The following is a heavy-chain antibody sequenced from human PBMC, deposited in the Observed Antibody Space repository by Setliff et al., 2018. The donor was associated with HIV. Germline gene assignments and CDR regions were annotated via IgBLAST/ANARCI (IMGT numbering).Heavy chain of an antibody. CDR1: GYTFKSYG. D-gene: IGHD3-10*01. V-gene: IGHV1-69*13. J-gene: IGHJ2*01. CDR2: IIPIFGST. Sequence: SVKVSCKASGYTFKSYGITWVRQAPGQGLEWMGGIIPIFGSTKYAQKFQGRVTITADESTSTADMELSSLRSEDTAVYYCARDDHYYDSGSYYSDWYFDLWGRGTLVTVSS. CDR3: ARDDHYYDSGSYYSDWYFDL.